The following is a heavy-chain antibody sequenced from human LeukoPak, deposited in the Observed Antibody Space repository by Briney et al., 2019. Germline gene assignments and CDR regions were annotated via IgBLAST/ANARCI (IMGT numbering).Heavy chain of an antibody. V-gene: IGHV4-59*01. J-gene: IGHJ4*02. D-gene: IGHD1-14*01. Sequence: PSETLSLTCTVSGGSISSYYWSWIRQPPGKGLEWIGYIYYSGSTNYNPSLKSRVTISVDTSKNQFSLKLSSVTAADTAVYYCARASSPAVNDYWGQGTLVTVSS. CDR2: IYYSGST. CDR1: GGSISSYY. CDR3: ARASSPAVNDY.